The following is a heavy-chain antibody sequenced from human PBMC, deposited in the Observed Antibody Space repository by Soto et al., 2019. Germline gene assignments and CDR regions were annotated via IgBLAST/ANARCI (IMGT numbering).Heavy chain of an antibody. Sequence: PSETLSLTCAVYGGSFSGYYWTWIRQPPGKGLEWIGEIIHTGSTNYNPSLESRLTISVDTSKKQFSLKLSSVTAEDTGVYYCAREKTAWPLAYGLEVWGQGTTVTVS. V-gene: IGHV4-34*12. CDR2: IIHTGST. J-gene: IGHJ6*02. CDR1: GGSFSGYY. CDR3: AREKTAWPLAYGLEV. D-gene: IGHD2-21*02.